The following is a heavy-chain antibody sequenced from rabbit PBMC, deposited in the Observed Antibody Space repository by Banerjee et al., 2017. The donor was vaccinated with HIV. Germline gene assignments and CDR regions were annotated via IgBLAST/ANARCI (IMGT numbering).Heavy chain of an antibody. CDR3: ARKTYGDAIYAL. CDR1: GFSFSSNYY. CDR2: IDTGSSGST. Sequence: QSLEESGGDLVKPGASLTLTCTASGFSFSSNYYMCWVRQAPGKGLEWIACIDTGSSGSTYYANWAKGRFTISKTSSTTVTLQMTSLTAADTATYFCARKTYGDAIYALWGPGTLVTVS. D-gene: IGHD6-1*01. J-gene: IGHJ4*01. V-gene: IGHV1S40*01.